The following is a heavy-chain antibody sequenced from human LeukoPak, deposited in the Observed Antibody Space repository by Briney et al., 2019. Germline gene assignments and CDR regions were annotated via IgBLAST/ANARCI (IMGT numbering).Heavy chain of an antibody. CDR2: IYYSGST. D-gene: IGHD2-2*01. Sequence: SSQTLSLTCTVSGGSISSDDYYWSWIRQPPGKGLEWIGYIYYSGSTNYNPSLKSRVTISVDTSKNQFSLKLSSVTAADTAVYYCARAQGYCSSTSCYAIRRFDYWGQGTLVTVSS. CDR1: GGSISSDDYY. V-gene: IGHV4-30-4*08. J-gene: IGHJ4*02. CDR3: ARAQGYCSSTSCYAIRRFDY.